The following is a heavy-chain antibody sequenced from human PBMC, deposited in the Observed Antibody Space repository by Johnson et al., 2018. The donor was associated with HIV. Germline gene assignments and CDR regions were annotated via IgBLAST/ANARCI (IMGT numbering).Heavy chain of an antibody. CDR2: ISSSGSLI. V-gene: IGHV3-11*04. Sequence: QVQLVESGGGLVKPGGSLRLSCAASGFTFSDYYMSWIRQAPGKGLEWVSYISSSGSLISYADSVKGRFTISRDNAKNSLYLQMHSLRAEDTAVDYRASPERPTGTQEEAFDIWGQGTMVIVSS. CDR3: ASPERPTGTQEEAFDI. J-gene: IGHJ3*02. CDR1: GFTFSDYY. D-gene: IGHD1-1*01.